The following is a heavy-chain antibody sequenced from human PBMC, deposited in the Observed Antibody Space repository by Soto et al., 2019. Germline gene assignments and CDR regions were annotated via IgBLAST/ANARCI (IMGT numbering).Heavy chain of an antibody. CDR3: AKESPHGSGSHRYWYFDL. Sequence: EVQLLESGGGLVQPGGSLRLSCAASGFTFSSYAMSWVRQAPGKGLEWVSAISGSGGSTYNADSGKGRFTLSRDNSKNPLYLQRNSLRAEDTAVYYCAKESPHGSGSHRYWYFDLWGRGTLVTVSS. J-gene: IGHJ2*01. D-gene: IGHD3-10*01. CDR1: GFTFSSYA. CDR2: ISGSGGST. V-gene: IGHV3-23*01.